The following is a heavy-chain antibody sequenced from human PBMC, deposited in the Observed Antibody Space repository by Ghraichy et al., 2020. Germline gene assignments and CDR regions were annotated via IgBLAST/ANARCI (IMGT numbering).Heavy chain of an antibody. V-gene: IGHV3-15*01. D-gene: IGHD3-16*01. CDR3: TTESWGSSDY. J-gene: IGHJ4*02. CDR2: IKSKTDDGTT. Sequence: GGSLRLSCTASGFTFSNAWMSWVRQAPGKGLEWVGRIKSKTDDGTTHYNAPVKGRFTISREDSENTLYLQMNSLKTEDTAVYYCTTESWGSSDYWGQGTLVTVSS. CDR1: GFTFSNAW.